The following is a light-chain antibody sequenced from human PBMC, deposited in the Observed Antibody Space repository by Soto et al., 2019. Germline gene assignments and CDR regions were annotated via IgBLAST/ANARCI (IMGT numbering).Light chain of an antibody. Sequence: EIVLTQSPGTLSLSPGERATLSCRASQSVSSNLAWYQQKPGQAPRLLIYGASSRATGIPDRFSGSGSGTDFTLTISRLEPEDFAVYYCQQYRSSPSFGQGTKVDIK. CDR2: GAS. CDR1: QSVSSN. CDR3: QQYRSSPS. J-gene: IGKJ1*01. V-gene: IGKV3-20*01.